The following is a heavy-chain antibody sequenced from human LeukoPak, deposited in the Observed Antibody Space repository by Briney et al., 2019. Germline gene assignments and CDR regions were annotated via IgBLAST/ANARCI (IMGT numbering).Heavy chain of an antibody. CDR1: GFTFSSYG. CDR2: INQDGSEK. V-gene: IGHV3-7*02. Sequence: AGSPRLSCAASGFTFSSYGTHWVRQAPGKGLEWVANINQDGSEKYYVDSVKGRFTISRDNAKNSLYLQMNSLKDEDTSVYYCASSQNWGEGTLVPVSS. J-gene: IGHJ4*01. CDR3: ASSQN.